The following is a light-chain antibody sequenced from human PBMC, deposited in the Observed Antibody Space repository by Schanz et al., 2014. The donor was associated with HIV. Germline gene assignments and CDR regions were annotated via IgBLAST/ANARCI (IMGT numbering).Light chain of an antibody. Sequence: QSALTQPPSASGSPGQSVTISCTGTSSDVGGYNYVSWYQQHPGKAPKLMIYEVNKRPSGVPDRFSGSKSGNTASLTISGLQAEDEADYYCSSYTSSSTWRVFGGGTKLTVL. V-gene: IGLV2-8*01. CDR3: SSYTSSSTWRV. CDR2: EVN. CDR1: SSDVGGYNY. J-gene: IGLJ2*01.